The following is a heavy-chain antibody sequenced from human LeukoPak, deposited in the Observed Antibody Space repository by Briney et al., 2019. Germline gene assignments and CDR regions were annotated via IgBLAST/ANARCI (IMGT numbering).Heavy chain of an antibody. CDR1: GGSISSGIFY. J-gene: IGHJ4*02. V-gene: IGHV4-30-4*07. CDR3: ASSISRRVYYFDY. Sequence: PSETLSLTCTVSGGSISSGIFYWNWIRQPPGKGLEWIGYIYYSGSTYYNPSLKSRVTISVDTSKNQFSLKLSSVTAADTAVYYCASSISRRVYYFDYWGQGTLVTVSS. CDR2: IYYSGST. D-gene: IGHD6-6*01.